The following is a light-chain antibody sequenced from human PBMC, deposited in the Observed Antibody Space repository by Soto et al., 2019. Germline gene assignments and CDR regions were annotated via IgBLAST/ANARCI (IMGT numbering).Light chain of an antibody. Sequence: QTVVTQPPSASGTPGQRVTSSCSGSSPNVGSNTVSWYQQLPGTAPKVLIYSDDQRPSGVPDRFSGSRSGSSASLAISGLQSGDEADYYCASWEDRLNGWVIGGGTKVTVL. J-gene: IGLJ3*02. V-gene: IGLV1-44*01. CDR2: SDD. CDR3: ASWEDRLNGWV. CDR1: SPNVGSNT.